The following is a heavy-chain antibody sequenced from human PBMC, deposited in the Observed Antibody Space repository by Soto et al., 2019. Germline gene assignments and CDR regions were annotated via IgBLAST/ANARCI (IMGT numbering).Heavy chain of an antibody. CDR2: IDYSGST. D-gene: IGHD4-17*01. Sequence: SETLSLTCTVSGGSVSSYYWSWIRQPPGQGLEWIAYIDYSGSTNCNPSLKSRVTMSVDTSKNQFSLKLSSVTAADTAVYYCARHLMTTLTIDAFAIWGQGTTVTVSS. CDR1: GGSVSSYY. V-gene: IGHV4-59*08. CDR3: ARHLMTTLTIDAFAI. J-gene: IGHJ3*02.